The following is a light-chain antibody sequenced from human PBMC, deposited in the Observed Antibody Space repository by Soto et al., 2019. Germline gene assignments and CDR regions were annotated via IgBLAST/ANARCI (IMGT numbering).Light chain of an antibody. V-gene: IGLV3-21*02. CDR1: NIRSKS. Sequence: SYDLTQSPSVSVAPGQTARITCGGNNIRSKSVHWYQQKPGQAPVLVVCDDSVRPSGIPERFSGSNSENTATLTISRVEAGDEADYFCQVWDSSSDHYVFGAGTKVTVL. CDR3: QVWDSSSDHYV. J-gene: IGLJ1*01. CDR2: DDS.